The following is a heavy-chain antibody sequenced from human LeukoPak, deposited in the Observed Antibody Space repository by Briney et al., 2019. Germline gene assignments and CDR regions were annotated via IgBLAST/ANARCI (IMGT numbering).Heavy chain of an antibody. CDR3: ARLGRYYYYMDV. Sequence: GGSLRLSCAASGFTFSSYDMNWVRQAPGKGLEWVSSISSSSSYIYYADSVKGRFTISRDNAKNSLYLQMNSLRAEDTAVYYCARLGRYYYYMDVWGKETPVTVSS. V-gene: IGHV3-21*01. J-gene: IGHJ6*03. CDR1: GFTFSSYD. CDR2: ISSSSSYI.